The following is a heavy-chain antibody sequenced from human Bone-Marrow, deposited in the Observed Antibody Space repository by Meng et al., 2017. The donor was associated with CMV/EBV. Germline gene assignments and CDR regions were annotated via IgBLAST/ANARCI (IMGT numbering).Heavy chain of an antibody. CDR2: IIWHSCST. CDR3: AGAFHPNYDILTGYYSLGDY. J-gene: IGHJ4*02. D-gene: IGHD3-9*01. V-gene: IGHV3-9*01. CDR1: EFTFDDYA. Sequence: SLKISCGDSEFTFDDYAIYWVRQAPGKGLEWVSCIIWHSCSTDYVDSLKGRFTISRDNAKNSLYLQMNSLRAEDTAVYYCAGAFHPNYDILTGYYSLGDYWGQGTLVTVSS.